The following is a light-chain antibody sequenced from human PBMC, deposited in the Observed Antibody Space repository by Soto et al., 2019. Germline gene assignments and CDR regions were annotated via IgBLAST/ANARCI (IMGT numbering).Light chain of an antibody. CDR3: QHRSNWPT. Sequence: EIVLTQSPATLSLSPGERATLSCRASQSISSYLAWYQQKPGQAPRLLIYDASNRATGIPARFSGSGSGTDFTLTISSLEPEDFAVYYCQHRSNWPTFGPGTKVDTK. J-gene: IGKJ3*01. V-gene: IGKV3-11*01. CDR2: DAS. CDR1: QSISSY.